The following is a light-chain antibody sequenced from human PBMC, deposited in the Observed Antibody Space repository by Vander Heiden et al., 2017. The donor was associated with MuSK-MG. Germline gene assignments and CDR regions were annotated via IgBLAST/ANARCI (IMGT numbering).Light chain of an antibody. CDR3: CSYAGTSTFVV. Sequence: QSALTQPRSVSGSPGQSVTISCTGTSSDVGGYNFVSWYQQHPDKAPKLVIYDVTKRPSGVPDRFSGSKSGGTASLTISGLQADDDADYYCCSYAGTSTFVVFGGGTKLTVL. CDR1: SSDVGGYNF. CDR2: DVT. V-gene: IGLV2-11*01. J-gene: IGLJ2*01.